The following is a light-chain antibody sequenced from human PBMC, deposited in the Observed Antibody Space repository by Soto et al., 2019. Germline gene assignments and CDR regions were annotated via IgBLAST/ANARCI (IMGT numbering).Light chain of an antibody. V-gene: IGLV2-14*01. J-gene: IGLJ1*01. CDR2: DVS. Sequence: QSALTQPASVSGSPGQSITISCTGTSSDIGGYNYVSWYQQHPGKAPKLMIYDVSNRPSGVSNRFSGSKSGKTAYLTISGLLVEDEADYYCSSYTSSSTLEDVFGTGTKVTVL. CDR1: SSDIGGYNY. CDR3: SSYTSSSTLEDV.